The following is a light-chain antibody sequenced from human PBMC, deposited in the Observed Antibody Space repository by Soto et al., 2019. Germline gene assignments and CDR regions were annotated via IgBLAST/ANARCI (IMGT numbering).Light chain of an antibody. V-gene: IGLV1-47*01. CDR3: AAWDDSLSAYVV. CDR2: RNQ. Sequence: QSVLTQPPSASGTPGQRVTISCSGSSSNIGSNYVYWYQQFPGTAPKLLIYRNQQRPSAVPDRFSGSKAGNSACLAIRGLRSEDEADYYCAAWDDSLSAYVVFGGGTKLTVL. J-gene: IGLJ2*01. CDR1: SSNIGSNY.